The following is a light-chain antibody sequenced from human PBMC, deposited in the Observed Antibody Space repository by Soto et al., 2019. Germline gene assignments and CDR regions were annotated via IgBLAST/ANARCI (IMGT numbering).Light chain of an antibody. Sequence: EIVLTQSPATLSLSPGERATLSCRASQSVSSYLAWYQQKPGQAPRLLIYDASNRATGIPARFSGSGSGTDFTLTISSLVPEDFAVYYCQQRSHWPPAFGQRTKLEIK. J-gene: IGKJ2*01. CDR2: DAS. CDR3: QQRSHWPPA. V-gene: IGKV3-11*01. CDR1: QSVSSY.